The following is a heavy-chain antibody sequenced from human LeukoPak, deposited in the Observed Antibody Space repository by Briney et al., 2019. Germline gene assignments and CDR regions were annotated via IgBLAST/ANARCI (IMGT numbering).Heavy chain of an antibody. CDR2: IYYTET. V-gene: IGHV4-59*02. D-gene: IGHD7-27*01. CDR1: GGSVSNYY. CDR3: ATRRLGNDY. Sequence: SETLSLTCTVSGGSVSNYYWSWILQSPGKGLEWIGYIYYTETSYNPSLKSRVTISADTYKNQFSLNLYSVTDADTAVYYCATRRLGNDYWGQGTLVTVSS. J-gene: IGHJ4*02.